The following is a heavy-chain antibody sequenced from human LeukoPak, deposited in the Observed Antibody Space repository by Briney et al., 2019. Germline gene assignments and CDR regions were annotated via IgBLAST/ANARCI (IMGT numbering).Heavy chain of an antibody. Sequence: GGSLRLSCAASGFTFSDYYMSWIRQAPGKGLEWVSYISSSGSTIHYADSVKGRFTISRDNAKNSLYLQMNSLRAEDTAVYYCARKGYYDFWSGPTGGAFDIWGQGTVVTVSS. D-gene: IGHD3-3*01. CDR1: GFTFSDYY. V-gene: IGHV3-11*01. CDR2: ISSSGSTI. CDR3: ARKGYYDFWSGPTGGAFDI. J-gene: IGHJ3*02.